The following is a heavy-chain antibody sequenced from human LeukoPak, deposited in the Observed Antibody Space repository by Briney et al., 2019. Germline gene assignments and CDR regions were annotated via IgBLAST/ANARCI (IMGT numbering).Heavy chain of an antibody. V-gene: IGHV4-4*09. Sequence: TSETLSLTCTVSGGSISSYYWSWIRQPPGKGLEWIGYIYATGSNNYNPSLKSRVTISVDTSKNQFSLNLRSVTAADTAVYYCARHGSVRSPLGPWGQGTLVTVSS. CDR3: ARHGSVRSPLGP. D-gene: IGHD3-10*01. CDR2: IYATGSN. CDR1: GGSISSYY. J-gene: IGHJ5*02.